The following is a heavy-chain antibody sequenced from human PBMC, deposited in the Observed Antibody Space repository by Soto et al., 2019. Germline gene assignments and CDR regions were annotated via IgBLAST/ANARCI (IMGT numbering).Heavy chain of an antibody. V-gene: IGHV1-18*01. CDR3: ARAEIRIPYHTYYYYYGMDV. CDR1: GYTFTSYG. Sequence: ASVKVSCKASGYTFTSYGISWLRKSPGQGLEWMGWISAYNGNTNYAQKLQGRVTMTTDTSTSTAYMELRSLRSDDTAVYYCARAEIRIPYHTYYYYYGMDVWGQGTTVTVSS. J-gene: IGHJ6*02. CDR2: ISAYNGNT. D-gene: IGHD2-2*01.